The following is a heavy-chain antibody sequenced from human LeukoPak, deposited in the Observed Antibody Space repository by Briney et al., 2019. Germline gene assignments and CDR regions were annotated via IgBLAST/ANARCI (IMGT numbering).Heavy chain of an antibody. CDR3: ARGTGLGSTRFDY. J-gene: IGHJ4*02. D-gene: IGHD2-2*01. V-gene: IGHV4-30-2*01. Sequence: PSETLSLTCTVSGGSISSGGYYWSWIRQPPGKGLEWIGYIYHSGSTYYNPSLKSRVTISVDRSKNQFSLKLSSVTAADTAVYYCARGTGLGSTRFDYWGQGTLVTVSS. CDR2: IYHSGST. CDR1: GGSISSGGYY.